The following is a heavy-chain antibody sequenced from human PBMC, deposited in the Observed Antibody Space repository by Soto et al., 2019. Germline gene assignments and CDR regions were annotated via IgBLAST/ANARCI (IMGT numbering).Heavy chain of an antibody. CDR1: GGCSSSYY. V-gene: IGHV4-59*08. Sequence: SETLSLTCPVCGGCSSSYYWSWIRQPPGKGLEWIGYIYYSGSTNYNPSLKSRVTIPVDTSKNQFSLKLSSVTAADTAVYYCATQYCSSTSCPDYYYYYYMDVWGKGTTVTVSS. CDR2: IYYSGST. D-gene: IGHD2-2*01. CDR3: ATQYCSSTSCPDYYYYYYMDV. J-gene: IGHJ6*03.